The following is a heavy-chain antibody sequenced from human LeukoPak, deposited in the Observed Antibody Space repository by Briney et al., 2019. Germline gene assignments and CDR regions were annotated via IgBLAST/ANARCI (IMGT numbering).Heavy chain of an antibody. D-gene: IGHD3-10*01. CDR3: ARFRGLIFGPFDY. Sequence: PSETLSLTCTVSGGSISSGGYYWSWIRQHPGKGLEWIGYIYYSGSTYYNPSLKSRVTISVDTSKNQFSLKLSSVTAADTAVYYCARFRGLIFGPFDYWGQGTLVTVSS. CDR2: IYYSGST. CDR1: GGSISSGGYY. V-gene: IGHV4-31*03. J-gene: IGHJ4*02.